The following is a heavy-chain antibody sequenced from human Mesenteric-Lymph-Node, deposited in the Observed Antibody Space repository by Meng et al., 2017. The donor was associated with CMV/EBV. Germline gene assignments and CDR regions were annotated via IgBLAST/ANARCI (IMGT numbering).Heavy chain of an antibody. J-gene: IGHJ4*02. CDR3: AYQLHIVGGLPDY. CDR2: ISPNTGAT. Sequence: KAYGDSFTGNYLHWVRQAPGQGPEWMGWISPNTGATYYLQKFQGRVTMTRDRSISTAYMELSRLNFDDTAVYFCAYQLHIVGGLPDYWGQGTLVTVSS. D-gene: IGHD1-26*01. V-gene: IGHV1-2*02. CDR1: GDSFTGNY.